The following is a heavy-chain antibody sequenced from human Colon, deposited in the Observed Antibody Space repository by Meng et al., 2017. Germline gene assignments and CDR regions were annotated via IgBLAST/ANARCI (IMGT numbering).Heavy chain of an antibody. J-gene: IGHJ4*02. D-gene: IGHD1-26*01. CDR1: GGSVSSGSHY. CDR3: AIGPWELDY. CDR2: VDYSGNT. Sequence: QVRMRESGPGLLRPSETLSLTCTVLGGSVSSGSHYWSWIRQPPGKGLEFIAYVDYSGNTNYNPSLKGRVTTSIDMSKSQFSLKVSSVTAADTAVYYCAIGPWELDYWGQGLLVTVSS. V-gene: IGHV4-61*01.